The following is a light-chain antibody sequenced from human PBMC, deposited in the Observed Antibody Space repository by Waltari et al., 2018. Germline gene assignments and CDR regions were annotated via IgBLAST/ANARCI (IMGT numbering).Light chain of an antibody. CDR2: WAS. V-gene: IGKV4-1*01. Sequence: DIVMTQSPASLPVSLGETVTINCKSSQSVFHVSERRHYIAWYQQKPGQSPKLLIYWASARESGVPDRFRGSGSGTDFTLTISGLQAEDVAVYYCQQYYGSSYTFGQGTKLEIK. J-gene: IGKJ2*01. CDR1: QSVFHVSERRHY. CDR3: QQYYGSSYT.